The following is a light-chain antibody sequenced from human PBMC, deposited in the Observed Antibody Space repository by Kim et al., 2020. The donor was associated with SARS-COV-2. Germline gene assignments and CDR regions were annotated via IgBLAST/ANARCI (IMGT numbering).Light chain of an antibody. CDR2: YDS. CDR1: NIGSKS. V-gene: IGLV3-21*04. J-gene: IGLJ2*01. Sequence: SYELTQPPSVSVAPGKMARITCGGNNIGSKSVHWYQQKPGQAPVLVIYYDSDRPSRIPERFSGSNSGNTATLTISRVEAGDEADYYCQVWDSSSDHPVFGGGTKLTVL. CDR3: QVWDSSSDHPV.